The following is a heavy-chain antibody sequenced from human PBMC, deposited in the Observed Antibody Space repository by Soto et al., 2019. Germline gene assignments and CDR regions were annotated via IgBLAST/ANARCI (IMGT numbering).Heavy chain of an antibody. D-gene: IGHD3-16*01. Sequence: QVQLVASGGGVVQPGVSLRLSCVGSGFTFRSYVIHWVRQAPGKGLEWVALTSYDGSNKYYDDSVKGRFTISRDNSRNTVDLHMDSLRLEDTALYYCARWGTTGGLDVWGQGTLVSVSS. J-gene: IGHJ4*02. CDR2: TSYDGSNK. V-gene: IGHV3-30*19. CDR1: GFTFRSYV. CDR3: ARWGTTGGLDV.